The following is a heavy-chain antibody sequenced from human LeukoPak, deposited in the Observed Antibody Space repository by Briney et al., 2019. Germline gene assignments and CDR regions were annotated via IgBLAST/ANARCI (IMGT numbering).Heavy chain of an antibody. V-gene: IGHV3-21*01. Sequence: PGGSLRLSCAASGFTFSSYSMNWVRQAPGKGLEWVSSISSSSSYIYYADSVKGRSTISRDNAKNSLYLQMNSLRAEDAAVYYCARDTQTYYYDSSGLEIDYWGQGTLVTVSS. CDR3: ARDTQTYYYDSSGLEIDY. D-gene: IGHD3-22*01. CDR2: ISSSSSYI. J-gene: IGHJ4*02. CDR1: GFTFSSYS.